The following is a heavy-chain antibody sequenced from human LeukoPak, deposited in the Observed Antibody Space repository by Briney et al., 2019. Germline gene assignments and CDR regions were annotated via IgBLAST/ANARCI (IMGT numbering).Heavy chain of an antibody. D-gene: IGHD1-26*01. V-gene: IGHV5-51*01. CDR2: INLGDSDT. J-gene: IGHJ5*02. Sequence: GGSLKISCEVSGHRFTNHWIGWVRQLPGKGLEWMGIINLGDSDTKYSPSFQGQVTISLDKSISTAYLQWRSLKASDTAMYYCARRPYSGSPNWFDPWGQGTLVTVSS. CDR3: ARRPYSGSPNWFDP. CDR1: GHRFTNHW.